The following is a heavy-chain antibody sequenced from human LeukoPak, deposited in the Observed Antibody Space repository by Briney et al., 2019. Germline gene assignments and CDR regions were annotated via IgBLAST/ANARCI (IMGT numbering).Heavy chain of an antibody. CDR1: GFIFSDYD. V-gene: IGHV3-48*03. CDR2: ISNTGNTI. CDR3: ARGIAYYYYYMDV. J-gene: IGHJ6*03. Sequence: PGGSLRLSCSASGFIFSDYDMKWVRQAPGKGLEWISYISNTGNTIYYADSMRGRFTISRDNAKNSLYLQMNSLRGEDTAVYYCARGIAYYYYYMDVWGKGTTVTVSS.